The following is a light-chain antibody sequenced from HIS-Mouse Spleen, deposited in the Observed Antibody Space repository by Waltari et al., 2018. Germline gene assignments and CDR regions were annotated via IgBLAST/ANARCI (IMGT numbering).Light chain of an antibody. Sequence: QSALTQPASVSGSPGQSITISCTGTSSYVVGYNYVSWYQQHPGKAPKLMIYGGSNRPSGISNRFSGSKSGNTASLTISGLQAEDEADYYCSSYTSSSTRVFGTGTKVTVL. CDR1: SSYVVGYNY. CDR3: SSYTSSSTRV. CDR2: GGS. V-gene: IGLV2-14*03. J-gene: IGLJ1*01.